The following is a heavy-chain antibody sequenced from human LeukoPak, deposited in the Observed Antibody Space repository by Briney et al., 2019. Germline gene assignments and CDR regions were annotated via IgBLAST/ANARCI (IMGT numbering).Heavy chain of an antibody. CDR2: IYYSGGT. V-gene: IGHV4-39*01. CDR1: GGSISSYY. J-gene: IGHJ4*02. CDR3: ARQSWADGEFDF. Sequence: PSETLSLTCTVSGGSISSYYWSWIRQPPGKGLEWIGSIYYSGGTYYNPSLKSRVTISVDTSKNQFSLKLSSVTAADTAVYYCARQSWADGEFDFWGQGTLVTVSS. D-gene: IGHD4-17*01.